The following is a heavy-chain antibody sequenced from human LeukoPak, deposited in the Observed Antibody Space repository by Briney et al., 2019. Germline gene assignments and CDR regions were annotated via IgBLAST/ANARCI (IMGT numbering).Heavy chain of an antibody. CDR2: FYYSGTT. CDR1: GGSISSYY. CDR3: ARVRDIEATNFDY. D-gene: IGHD5-12*01. Sequence: SETLSLTCTVSGGSISSYYWSWIRQPPGKGLEWIGHFYYSGTTNYNLSLKSRVTISVDTSKNQFSLKLSSVTAADTAVYYCARVRDIEATNFDYWGQGTLVTVSS. J-gene: IGHJ4*02. V-gene: IGHV4-59*01.